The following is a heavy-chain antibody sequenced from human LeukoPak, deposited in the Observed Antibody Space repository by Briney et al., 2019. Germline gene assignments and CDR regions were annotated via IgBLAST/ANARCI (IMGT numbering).Heavy chain of an antibody. D-gene: IGHD3-3*01. CDR2: ISSNGGST. J-gene: IGHJ6*02. CDR1: GFTFSSYA. CDR3: ARDRESDFWSGYRYYYYYYGMDV. Sequence: GGSLRLSCAASGFTFSSYAKHWVRQAPGKGLEYVSAISSNGGSTYYANSVKGRFTISRDNSKNTLYLQMGSLRAEDMAVYYCARDRESDFWSGYRYYYYYYGMDVWGQGTTVTVSS. V-gene: IGHV3-64*01.